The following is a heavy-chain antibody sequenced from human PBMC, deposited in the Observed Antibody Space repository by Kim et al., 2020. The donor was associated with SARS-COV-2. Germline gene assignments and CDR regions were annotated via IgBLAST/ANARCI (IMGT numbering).Heavy chain of an antibody. Sequence: GGSLRLSCAASGFSFSNSAIHWVRQSPGEGLEWVASISSDGSNSFYTDSVKGRFTISRDHSQNTLYLQMNSLRPEDTALYYCAKDNTQSATSVLFFDY. V-gene: IGHV3-30-3*01. J-gene: IGHJ4*01. CDR2: ISSDGSNS. CDR1: GFSFSNSA. D-gene: IGHD2-21*01. CDR3: AKDNTQSATSVLFFDY.